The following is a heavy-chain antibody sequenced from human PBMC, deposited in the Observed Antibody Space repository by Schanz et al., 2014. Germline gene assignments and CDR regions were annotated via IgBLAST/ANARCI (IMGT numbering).Heavy chain of an antibody. V-gene: IGHV3-7*02. CDR1: GFSLDIFA. J-gene: IGHJ4*02. CDR3: VSQTGSPNY. Sequence: EVHLLESGGGLVEPGGSLRLSCATSGFSLDIFAVSWVRQAPGKGLEWVANIKQDESEKYYVDSVKGRFTISRDNAKSSLVEHMNSLRVEDTAVYFCVSQTGSPNYWGQGTMVTVAS. D-gene: IGHD6-13*01. CDR2: IKQDESEK.